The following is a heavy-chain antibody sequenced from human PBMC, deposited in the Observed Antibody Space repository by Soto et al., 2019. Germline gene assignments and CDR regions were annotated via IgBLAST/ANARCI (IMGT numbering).Heavy chain of an antibody. J-gene: IGHJ4*02. Sequence: PVGSLRLSCAASGFTFSSYWMHWVRQAPGKGLVWVSRINSDGSSTSYADSVKGRFTISRDNAKNTLYLQMNSLRAEDTAVYYCARDLGSIAVDYYFDYWGQGTLVTVSS. CDR3: ARDLGSIAVDYYFDY. V-gene: IGHV3-74*01. CDR2: INSDGSST. D-gene: IGHD6-19*01. CDR1: GFTFSSYW.